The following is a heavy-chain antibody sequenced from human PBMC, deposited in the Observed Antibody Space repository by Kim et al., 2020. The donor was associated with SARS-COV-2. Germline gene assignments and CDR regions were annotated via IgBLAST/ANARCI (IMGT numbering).Heavy chain of an antibody. J-gene: IGHJ4*02. V-gene: IGHV3-23*01. D-gene: IGHD6-13*01. Sequence: ADSVEGRVAISRDNSKNTLYLEMNSLRAEDTALYFCAKRPRIAAADTFDYWGQGTLVTVSS. CDR3: AKRPRIAAADTFDY.